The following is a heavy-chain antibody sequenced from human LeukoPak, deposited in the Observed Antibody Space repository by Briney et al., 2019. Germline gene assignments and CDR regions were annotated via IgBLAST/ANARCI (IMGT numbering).Heavy chain of an antibody. V-gene: IGHV3-74*01. CDR2: IRSDGGSS. CDR1: GFTFSNYFW. CDR3: VRDLDLGGYSSFVS. J-gene: IGHJ4*02. Sequence: GGSLRLSCAASGFTFSNYFWMHWVRQAPGKGLVWVPRIRSDGGSSTYADSVKGRFTISRDNAKNTLYLQMNTLRAEDTAVYYCVRDLDLGGYSSFVSWGQGTLVTVSS. D-gene: IGHD4-23*01.